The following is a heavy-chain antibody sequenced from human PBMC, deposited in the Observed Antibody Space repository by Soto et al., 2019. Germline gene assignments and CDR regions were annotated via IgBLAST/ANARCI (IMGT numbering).Heavy chain of an antibody. D-gene: IGHD3-10*01. V-gene: IGHV4-30-4*01. CDR1: GGSITSGDYY. CDR2: IYYSGST. J-gene: IGHJ5*02. Sequence: SETLSLTCTVSGGSITSGDYYWSWIRQPPGKGLEWIGYIYYSGSTYYNPSLQSRVTISVDTSKNQFSLKLSSVTAAGTAVYYCAREWVYGSGNYIDPLGQGTLVTVSS. CDR3: AREWVYGSGNYIDP.